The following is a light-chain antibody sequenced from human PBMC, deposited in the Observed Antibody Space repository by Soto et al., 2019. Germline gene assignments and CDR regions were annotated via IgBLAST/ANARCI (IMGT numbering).Light chain of an antibody. CDR2: SAS. CDR3: KQYITGYT. CDR1: QSVSSS. Sequence: EVVMTQSPATLSVFPGERVTLSCRASQSVSSSLAWYQQKPGQAPRLLIYSASTMATGIPARFSGSGSGTEFTLTISSLESEDFAVYYCKQYITGYTFGQGTKLEIK. V-gene: IGKV3-15*01. J-gene: IGKJ2*01.